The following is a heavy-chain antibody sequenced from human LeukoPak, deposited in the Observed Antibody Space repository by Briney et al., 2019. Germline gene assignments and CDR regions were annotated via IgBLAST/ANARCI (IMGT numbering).Heavy chain of an antibody. CDR3: ASHVTVVGTRGFDL. V-gene: IGHV4-4*02. CDR2: VHHGGAS. D-gene: IGHD6-19*01. Sequence: SGTLSLSCAVSGDSITSHSWWSWVRQPPGKGLEWIGEVHHGGASNYDPSLESRVTISVDKSKNRFSLNLRSVTAADTATYYCASHVTVVGTRGFDLWGQGTLVTVS. J-gene: IGHJ4*02. CDR1: GDSITSHSW.